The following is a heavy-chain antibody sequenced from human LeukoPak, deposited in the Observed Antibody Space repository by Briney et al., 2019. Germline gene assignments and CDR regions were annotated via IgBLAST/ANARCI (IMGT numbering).Heavy chain of an antibody. CDR3: AKDEISGSENNDYYGMDV. D-gene: IGHD1/OR15-1a*01. V-gene: IGHV3-23*01. CDR1: GFTFSSYA. J-gene: IGHJ6*02. CDR2: ISGSGGST. Sequence: PGGSLRLSCAASGFTFSSYAMSWVRQAPGKGLEWFSAISGSGGSTYYADSVKGRFTISRDNSKNTLYLQMNSLRAEDTAVYYCAKDEISGSENNDYYGMDVWGQGTTVTVSS.